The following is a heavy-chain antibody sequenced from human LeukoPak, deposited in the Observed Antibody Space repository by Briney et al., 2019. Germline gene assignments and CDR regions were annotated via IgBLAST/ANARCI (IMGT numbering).Heavy chain of an antibody. D-gene: IGHD3-22*01. Sequence: GGSLRLSCAASGFTFSNYGMYWVRQAPGKGLEWVAVIWSDGTNRLHADSVKGRFTISRDNSKNTLYLQMSSLRAEDTAVYYCAKDLSGYGAFDYWGQGTLVSVSS. V-gene: IGHV3-30*02. CDR2: IWSDGTNR. J-gene: IGHJ4*02. CDR1: GFTFSNYG. CDR3: AKDLSGYGAFDY.